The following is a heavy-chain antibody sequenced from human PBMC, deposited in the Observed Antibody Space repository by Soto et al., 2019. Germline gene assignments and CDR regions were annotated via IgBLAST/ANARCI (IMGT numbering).Heavy chain of an antibody. CDR2: IDYNGVT. CDR1: GGSIYRSRYY. D-gene: IGHD2-15*01. J-gene: IGHJ4*02. Sequence: SGPLSITCTVSGGSIYRSRYYWGWIRQPPGRGLEWIGNIDYNGVTYSNPSLKSRVTISRDTSKNQFSLKLTSVTAADTALYYCGKVLVGATGHTDSDSWGPGTLVTVSS. V-gene: IGHV4-39*01. CDR3: GKVLVGATGHTDSDS.